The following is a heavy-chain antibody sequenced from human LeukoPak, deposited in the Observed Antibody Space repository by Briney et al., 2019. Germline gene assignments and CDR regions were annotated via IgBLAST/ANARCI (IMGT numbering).Heavy chain of an antibody. CDR2: MNPNSGNT. Sequence: ASVKVSCKASGYTFTSYDINLVRQATGQGLEWMGWMNPNSGNTGYAQKFQGRVTMTRNTSISTAYMELSSLRSEDTAVYYCARGQGLWFGELLPNPNDYWGQGTLVTVSS. J-gene: IGHJ4*02. CDR3: ARGQGLWFGELLPNPNDY. CDR1: GYTFTSYD. V-gene: IGHV1-8*01. D-gene: IGHD3-10*01.